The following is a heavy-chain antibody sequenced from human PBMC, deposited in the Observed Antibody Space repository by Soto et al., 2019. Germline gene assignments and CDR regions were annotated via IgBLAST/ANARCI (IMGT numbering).Heavy chain of an antibody. J-gene: IGHJ6*02. D-gene: IGHD6-13*01. Sequence: EVQLVESGGGLVQPGGSLRLSCAASGFTFSSYWMSWVRQAPVKGLEWVGNIKQDGSEKNYVDFMEGRFTISRDNAENSLYLQMNGLRAEDTAVYYCARIASAGRGWAVWGQGTTVVVSS. V-gene: IGHV3-7*01. CDR1: GFTFSSYW. CDR3: ARIASAGRGWAV. CDR2: IKQDGSEK.